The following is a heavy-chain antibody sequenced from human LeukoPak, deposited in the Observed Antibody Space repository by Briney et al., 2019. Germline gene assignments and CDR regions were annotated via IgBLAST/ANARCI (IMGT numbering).Heavy chain of an antibody. Sequence: GGSLRLSCGASGFTFSNYAMYWVRQAPGKGLEWVSSISSSSSYIYYADSVKGRFTISRDNAKNSLYLQMNSLRAEDTAVYYCARGDNYYDSSGTDYWGQGTLVTVSS. CDR3: ARGDNYYDSSGTDY. V-gene: IGHV3-21*01. D-gene: IGHD3-22*01. CDR1: GFTFSNYA. J-gene: IGHJ4*02. CDR2: ISSSSSYI.